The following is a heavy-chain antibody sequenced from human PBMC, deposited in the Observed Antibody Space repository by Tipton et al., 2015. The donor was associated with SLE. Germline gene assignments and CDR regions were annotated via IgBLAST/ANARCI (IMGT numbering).Heavy chain of an antibody. CDR3: ARGIMGDHDY. J-gene: IGHJ4*02. V-gene: IGHV4-39*07. CDR2: IYYSGST. D-gene: IGHD3-16*01. Sequence: GLVKPSEILSLTCTVSNGSISSSTHYWGWIRQSPGKGPEVIGTIYYSGSTYYTPSLKSRVTISVDTSKNQFSLKLRSVTAADTAVYYCARGIMGDHDYWGQGTLVTVSS. CDR1: NGSISSSTHY.